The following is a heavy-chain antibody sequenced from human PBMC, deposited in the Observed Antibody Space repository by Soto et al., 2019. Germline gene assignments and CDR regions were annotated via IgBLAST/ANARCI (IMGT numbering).Heavy chain of an antibody. J-gene: IGHJ3*02. V-gene: IGHV3-48*04. Sequence: GGSLRLSCAASGFTFSNYNMNWVRQAPGKGLEWVSHISGTSSSIYYADSVKGRFTISRDNAKNSLYLQMNSLRAEDTAVYYCAREVTIFGVARPLSDAFDIWGKGTMVTVSS. CDR3: AREVTIFGVARPLSDAFDI. D-gene: IGHD3-3*01. CDR2: ISGTSSSI. CDR1: GFTFSNYN.